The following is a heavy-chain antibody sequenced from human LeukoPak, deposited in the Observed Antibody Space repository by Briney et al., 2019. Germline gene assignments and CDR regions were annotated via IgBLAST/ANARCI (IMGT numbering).Heavy chain of an antibody. D-gene: IGHD6-13*01. V-gene: IGHV1-46*01. Sequence: ASVKVSCKASGYTFTSYYMHWVRQAPGQGLEWMGIINPSGGSTSYAQKFQGRVTMTRDTSTSTVYMELSSLRSEDTAVYYCARTRIAAAGTFYFDYWGQGTLVTVSS. CDR3: ARTRIAAAGTFYFDY. CDR1: GYTFTSYY. J-gene: IGHJ4*02. CDR2: INPSGGST.